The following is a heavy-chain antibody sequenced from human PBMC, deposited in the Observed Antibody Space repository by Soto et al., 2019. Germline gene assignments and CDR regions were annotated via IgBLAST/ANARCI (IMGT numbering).Heavy chain of an antibody. D-gene: IGHD5-12*01. V-gene: IGHV4-59*11. CDR1: GGSITSHY. CDR2: TYYSGST. Sequence: SETLSLTCTVSGGSITSHYWSWIRQTPGKGLEWIGYTYYSGSTKYNPSFKSRVTISLDTSKNQFSLKLSSVTAADTAVYYCARGREWLGYFDYWGQGTLVTVSS. CDR3: ARGREWLGYFDY. J-gene: IGHJ4*02.